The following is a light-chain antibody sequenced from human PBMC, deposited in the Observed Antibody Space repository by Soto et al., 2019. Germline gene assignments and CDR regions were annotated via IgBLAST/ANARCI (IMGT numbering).Light chain of an antibody. CDR1: SSDVGGYDY. Sequence: QLVLTQPPSASGSPGQSVTISCTGTSSDVGGYDYVSWYQQHPGKAPKLMIYEVNKRPSRVPDRFSGSKSGNTASLTVSGLQAEDEADYYCSSYAGSNNFVLFGGGTQLTVL. J-gene: IGLJ2*01. CDR3: SSYAGSNNFVL. V-gene: IGLV2-8*01. CDR2: EVN.